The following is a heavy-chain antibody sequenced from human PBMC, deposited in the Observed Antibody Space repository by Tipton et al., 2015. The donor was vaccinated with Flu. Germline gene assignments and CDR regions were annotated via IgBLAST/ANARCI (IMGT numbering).Heavy chain of an antibody. J-gene: IGHJ4*02. CDR1: GFSFSYYW. Sequence: SLRLSCTTSGFSFSYYWMNWLRQAPGKGLEWVANINHDGSEIHYVDSVKGRFTISRDNAKNSVFLQMKSLRVEDTALYFCVRDRYGKGFDYWGQGTSVTVSS. V-gene: IGHV3-7*01. D-gene: IGHD4-17*01. CDR3: VRDRYGKGFDY. CDR2: INHDGSEI.